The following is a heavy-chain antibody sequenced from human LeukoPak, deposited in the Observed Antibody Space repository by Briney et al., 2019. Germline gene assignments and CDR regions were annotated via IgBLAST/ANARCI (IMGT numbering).Heavy chain of an antibody. Sequence: YPGGSLRLSCAASGFTFSIYWMSWVRQAPGKGLEWVSSISSSSSYIYYADSVKGRFTISRDNAKNSLYLQMNSLRAEDTAVYYCARDYYDSSGLSLFFPDYWGQGTLVAVSS. J-gene: IGHJ4*02. CDR1: GFTFSIYW. D-gene: IGHD3-22*01. CDR3: ARDYYDSSGLSLFFPDY. V-gene: IGHV3-21*04. CDR2: ISSSSSYI.